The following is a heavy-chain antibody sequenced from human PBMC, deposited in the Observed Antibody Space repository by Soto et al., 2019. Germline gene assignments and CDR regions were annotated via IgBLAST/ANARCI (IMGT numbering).Heavy chain of an antibody. V-gene: IGHV1-46*01. Sequence: GASVKVSCKASGYSFTSYYMHWVRQAPGQGLEWMGIINPSGGSTSYAQKFQGRVTMTRDTSTSTVYMELSSLRAEDTAVYYCAKDSSIVVITYAPAFDIWGQGTMVTVSS. J-gene: IGHJ3*02. CDR2: INPSGGST. CDR1: GYSFTSYY. CDR3: AKDSSIVVITYAPAFDI. D-gene: IGHD3-22*01.